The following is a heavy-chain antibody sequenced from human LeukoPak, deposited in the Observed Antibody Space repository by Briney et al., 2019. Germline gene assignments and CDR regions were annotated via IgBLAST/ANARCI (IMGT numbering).Heavy chain of an antibody. J-gene: IGHJ4*02. CDR1: GGTFSSYA. Sequence: GASVKVSCKASGGTFSSYAISWVRQAPGQGLEWMGGIIPIFGTANYAQKFQGRVTITADESTSTAYMELSSLRSEDTAVYYCARGYNQLLWGSVSADYWGQGTLVTVSS. V-gene: IGHV1-69*13. CDR3: ARGYNQLLWGSVSADY. CDR2: IIPIFGTA. D-gene: IGHD2-2*01.